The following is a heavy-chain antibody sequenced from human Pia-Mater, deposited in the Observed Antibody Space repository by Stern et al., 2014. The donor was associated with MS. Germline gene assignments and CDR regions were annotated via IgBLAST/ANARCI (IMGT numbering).Heavy chain of an antibody. CDR2: IYPGDSDI. V-gene: IGHV5-51*03. Sequence: EVQLEESGAEMKKPGASLKISCKTSGYNFINYWIAWVRQVPGKGLEWIGMIYPGDSDIRHSPSFQGLVTISVDKSNTTAYLQWNSLKVSDSAVYYCARWSVACDYWGQGALITVSS. D-gene: IGHD2-21*01. CDR1: GYNFINYW. J-gene: IGHJ4*02. CDR3: ARWSVACDY.